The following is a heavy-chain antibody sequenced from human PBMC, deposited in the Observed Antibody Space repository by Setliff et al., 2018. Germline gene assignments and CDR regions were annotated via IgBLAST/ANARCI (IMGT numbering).Heavy chain of an antibody. CDR1: GGSISSGGYY. D-gene: IGHD6-6*01. CDR2: IYYSGST. J-gene: IGHJ5*02. Sequence: SETLSLTCTVSGGSISSGGYYWSWIRQHPGKGLEWIGFIYYSGSTYYNPSLKSLVTISVDTSKNQFSLKLSSVTAADTAVYYCARTYSSSSADWFDPWGQGTLVTVSS. CDR3: ARTYSSSSADWFDP. V-gene: IGHV4-31*01.